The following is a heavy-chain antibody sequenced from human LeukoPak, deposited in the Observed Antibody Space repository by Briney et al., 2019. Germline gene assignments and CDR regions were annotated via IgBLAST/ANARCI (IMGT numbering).Heavy chain of an antibody. Sequence: ASVKVSCKASGGTFSSYAISWVRQAPGQGLEWMGWINPNSGGTNYAQKFQGRVTMTRDTSISTAYMELSRLRSDDTAVYYCARVGSGSYYVVDYWGQGTLVTVSS. CDR1: GGTFSSYA. CDR3: ARVGSGSYYVVDY. D-gene: IGHD1-26*01. J-gene: IGHJ4*02. V-gene: IGHV1-2*02. CDR2: INPNSGGT.